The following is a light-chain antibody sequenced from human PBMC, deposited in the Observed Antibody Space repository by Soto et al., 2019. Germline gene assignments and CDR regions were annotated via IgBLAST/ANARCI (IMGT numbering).Light chain of an antibody. CDR1: QSVNTNY. CDR2: GES. V-gene: IGKV3-20*01. J-gene: IGKJ5*01. Sequence: EVVVTQSPGTLSLSPGERATLSCRASQSVNTNYLAWYQQNSCQAPRLLIYGESSRATGIPDRFSGSGSGTDLTLNISRLEPEDFAAYFCQQYGSSPITFGQGTRLDIK. CDR3: QQYGSSPIT.